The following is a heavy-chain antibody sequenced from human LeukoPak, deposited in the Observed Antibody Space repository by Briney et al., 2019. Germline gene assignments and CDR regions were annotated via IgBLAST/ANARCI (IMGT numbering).Heavy chain of an antibody. CDR1: GFIFRKYW. Sequence: PGGSLRLSCAASGFIFRKYWMSWVRQAPGKGLEWVANIKEDGSQKNYVDSVKGRFTISRDNAKNLVYLQMNSLRAEDTAVYYCAREGQETTVTTGYYFDYWGQGTLVTVSS. CDR2: IKEDGSQK. D-gene: IGHD4-17*01. CDR3: AREGQETTVTTGYYFDY. J-gene: IGHJ4*02. V-gene: IGHV3-7*01.